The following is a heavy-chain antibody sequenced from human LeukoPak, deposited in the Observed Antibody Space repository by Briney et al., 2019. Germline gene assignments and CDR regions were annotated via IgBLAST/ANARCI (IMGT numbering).Heavy chain of an antibody. J-gene: IGHJ4*02. CDR3: TREAAAGIDY. CDR2: IKQDGSEK. D-gene: IGHD6-13*01. CDR1: GFTFSTYW. Sequence: GGSLRLSCAASGFTFSTYWMSWVREAPGKGLEWVANIKQDGSEKYYLDSVKGRFTISRDNAKNSLYLQMNSLRAEDTAVYFCTREAAAGIDYWGQGTLVTVSS. V-gene: IGHV3-7*01.